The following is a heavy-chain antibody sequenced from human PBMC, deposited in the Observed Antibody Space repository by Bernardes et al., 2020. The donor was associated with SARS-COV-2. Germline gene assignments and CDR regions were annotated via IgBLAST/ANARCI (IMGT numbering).Heavy chain of an antibody. CDR1: GYTFTSYG. D-gene: IGHD2-2*01. CDR3: ARMDCSSTSCYATNYYGMDV. Sequence: ASVQVSCKASGYTFTSYGISWVRQAPGQGLEWMGWISAYNGNTTYAQKLQGRVTMTTDTSTSTAYMELRSLRSDDTAVYYCARMDCSSTSCYATNYYGMDVWGQGTTVTVSS. V-gene: IGHV1-18*01. CDR2: ISAYNGNT. J-gene: IGHJ6*02.